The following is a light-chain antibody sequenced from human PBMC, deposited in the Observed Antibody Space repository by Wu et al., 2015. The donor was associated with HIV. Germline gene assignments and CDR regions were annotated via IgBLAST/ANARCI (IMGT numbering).Light chain of an antibody. V-gene: IGKV3-20*01. CDR2: GAS. Sequence: EIVLTQSPGTLSLSPGERATLSCRTSQSISSSYLAWYQQKPSQAPRLLIYGASTRATGIPDRFSGSGSETDFTLTISRLEPEDFAVYYCQRSGTFGQGTKVEIK. CDR1: QSISSSY. CDR3: QRSGT. J-gene: IGKJ1*01.